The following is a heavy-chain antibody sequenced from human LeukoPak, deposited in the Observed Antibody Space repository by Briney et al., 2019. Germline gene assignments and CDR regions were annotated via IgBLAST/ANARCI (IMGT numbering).Heavy chain of an antibody. D-gene: IGHD2-8*02. CDR1: GDFVSSNHW. CDR2: VYHTGNT. V-gene: IGHV4-4*02. J-gene: IGHJ5*02. Sequence: SETLSLTCTVSGDFVSSNHWWTWVRQSPGKGLEWIGGVYHTGNTNYSPSLRSRITMSVDTSRNQFSLNLTSVTAADTALYYCTGGASGNFYGTGWFDPWGQGTLVIVSS. CDR3: TGGASGNFYGTGWFDP.